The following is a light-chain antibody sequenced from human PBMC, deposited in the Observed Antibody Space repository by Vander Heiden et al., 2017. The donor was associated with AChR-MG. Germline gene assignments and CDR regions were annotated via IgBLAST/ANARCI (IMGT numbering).Light chain of an antibody. J-gene: IGLJ2*01. CDR2: DNN. Sequence: QSVLTQPPPVSAPPAPTVTISCSGSSANIGNNYVSWYQQLPGTAPKLIIYDNNKRPSGIPDRFSGSKSGTSATLGITGLQTGDEADYYCGTWDSSLSGVVFGGGTKLTVL. CDR3: GTWDSSLSGVV. V-gene: IGLV1-51*01. CDR1: SANIGNNY.